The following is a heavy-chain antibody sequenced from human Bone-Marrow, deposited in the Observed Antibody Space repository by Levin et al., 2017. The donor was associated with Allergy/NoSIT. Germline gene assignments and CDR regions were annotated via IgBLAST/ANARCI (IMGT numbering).Heavy chain of an antibody. V-gene: IGHV1-18*01. Sequence: ASVKASCKTSGYSFTNYGITWVRQAPGQGFEWMGWINVENGDTNYGQKFQGRVSMTTDTSTSTVYMELRSLRPDDTAVYYCARVARDAFGVVVEYYHYMDVWGKGTTVTVSS. CDR1: GYSFTNYG. CDR3: ARVARDAFGVVVEYYHYMDV. CDR2: INVENGDT. J-gene: IGHJ6*03. D-gene: IGHD3-3*01.